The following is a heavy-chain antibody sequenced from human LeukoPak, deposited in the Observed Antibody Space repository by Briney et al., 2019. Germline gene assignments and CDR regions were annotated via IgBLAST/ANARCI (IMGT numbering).Heavy chain of an antibody. CDR1: GYTFDGYY. V-gene: IGHV1-2*04. D-gene: IGHD3-10*01. CDR2: INPNSGGT. J-gene: IGHJ2*01. CDR3: ARARSTVRGVIGWYFDL. Sequence: ASVKVSCKASGYTFDGYYMHWVRQAHGQGLECMGWINPNSGGTNYAQKFQGWVTMTRDTSISTAYMELSRLRSDDTAVYYCARARSTVRGVIGWYFDLWGRGTLVTVSS.